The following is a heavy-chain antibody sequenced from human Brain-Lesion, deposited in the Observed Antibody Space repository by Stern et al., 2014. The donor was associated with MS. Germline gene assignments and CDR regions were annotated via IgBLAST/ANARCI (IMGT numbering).Heavy chain of an antibody. CDR2: VNNDGRRT. V-gene: IGHV3-74*02. J-gene: IGHJ5*01. CDR3: ARGERWFDS. CDR1: GFTFSNYW. Sequence: QLVQSGGGLVQPGGSLRLSRAASGFTFSNYWMHWVRQAPGKGLVWVSRVNNDGRRTSYADSVKGRFTMSRDNAKNTLYLQMNSLRVEDTAIYYCARGERWFDSWGQGTLVTVSS. D-gene: IGHD3-10*01.